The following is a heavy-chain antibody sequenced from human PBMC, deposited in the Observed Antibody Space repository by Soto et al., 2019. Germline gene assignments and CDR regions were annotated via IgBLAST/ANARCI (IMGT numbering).Heavy chain of an antibody. CDR3: ARGPSLMVRGVINAGLNY. V-gene: IGHV4-34*01. Sequence: QVQLQQWGAGLLKPSETLSLTCAVYGGSFSGYYWSWIRQPPGKGLEWIGEINHSGSTNYNPSLKSRVTISVDTSKNQFSLKLSSVTAAETAVYYCARGPSLMVRGVINAGLNYLGQGTLVTVSS. D-gene: IGHD3-10*01. CDR2: INHSGST. J-gene: IGHJ4*02. CDR1: GGSFSGYY.